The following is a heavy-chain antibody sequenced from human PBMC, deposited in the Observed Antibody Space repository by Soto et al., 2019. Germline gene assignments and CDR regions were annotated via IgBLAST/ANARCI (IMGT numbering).Heavy chain of an antibody. CDR1: RYILTELS. CDR2: FDPEDGET. CDR3: APQYRHYDGVDV. V-gene: IGHV1-24*01. Sequence: QVQLVQSGTEVKKPGASVKVSCKVSRYILTELSMHWVRQAPGRGLEWMGGFDPEDGETIYAQKFQGRITMTEDTSTDTAYMELSSLRSEDTAVYFCAPQYRHYDGVDVWGQGTTVTVSS. J-gene: IGHJ6*02. D-gene: IGHD2-2*01.